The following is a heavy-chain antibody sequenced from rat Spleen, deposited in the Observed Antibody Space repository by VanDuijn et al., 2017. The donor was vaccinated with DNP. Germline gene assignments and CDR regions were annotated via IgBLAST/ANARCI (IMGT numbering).Heavy chain of an antibody. V-gene: IGHV2-1*01. D-gene: IGHD4-3*01. CDR3: ARTGSYKSGYYFDY. CDR1: GISLSSNS. J-gene: IGHJ2*01. Sequence: QVQLKESGPGLVQPSQTLSLTCTVSGISLSSNSVSWVRQSPGKGLEWMGTIWSGGTTDYNPLFKFRLSISRDTSESQVFLEMNSLQTEDTAIYFCARTGSYKSGYYFDYWGQGVMVTVSS. CDR2: IWSGGTT.